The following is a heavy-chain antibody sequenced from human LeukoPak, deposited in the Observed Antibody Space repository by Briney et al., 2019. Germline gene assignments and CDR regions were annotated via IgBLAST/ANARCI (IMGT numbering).Heavy chain of an antibody. CDR2: INPSGGRT. J-gene: IGHJ5*02. CDR1: GYIFTSYY. CDR3: ARGYYFDNSGFYARDP. V-gene: IGHV1-46*01. Sequence: ASVKVSCKASGYIFTSYYMHWVRQAPGQGLQWMGIINPSGGRTSYAQKFQGRVTMTRDTSTGTVYMELSSLRSEDTAVYYCARGYYFDNSGFYARDPWGQGTLVTVSS. D-gene: IGHD3-22*01.